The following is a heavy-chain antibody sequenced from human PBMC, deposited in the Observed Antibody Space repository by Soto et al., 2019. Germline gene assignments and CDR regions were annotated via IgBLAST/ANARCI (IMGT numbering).Heavy chain of an antibody. D-gene: IGHD3-10*01. V-gene: IGHV4-31*03. CDR3: ARGRFGELFNWFDP. CDR1: GGSVSSGSYY. CDR2: IYYTGNT. J-gene: IGHJ5*02. Sequence: PSETLSLTCTVSGGSVSSGSYYWSWIRQHPGRGLEWIGYIYYTGNTYYNPSLKSRLAISVYTSKNQFSLKLTSVTAADTAVYYCARGRFGELFNWFDPWGQGTLVTVSS.